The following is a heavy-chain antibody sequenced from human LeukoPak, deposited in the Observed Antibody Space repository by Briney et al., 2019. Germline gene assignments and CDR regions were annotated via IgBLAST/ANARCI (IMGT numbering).Heavy chain of an antibody. D-gene: IGHD4-17*01. CDR3: AKDWGHMTTVTGTYFDY. CDR2: IQYDGSSK. Sequence: PGGSLRLSWAASGFTFSRYGMHWVRQAPGKGLEWVAFIQYDGSSKYYADSVHGRFTISRDNSQNQLYVQMNSLRAEDRAVYYCAKDWGHMTTVTGTYFDYWGQGPLVTVSS. CDR1: GFTFSRYG. J-gene: IGHJ4*02. V-gene: IGHV3-30*02.